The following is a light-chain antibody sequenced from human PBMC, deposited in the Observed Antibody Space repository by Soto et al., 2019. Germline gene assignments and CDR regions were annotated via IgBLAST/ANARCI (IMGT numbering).Light chain of an antibody. J-gene: IGKJ4*01. V-gene: IGKV3-20*01. CDR2: GAS. CDR3: QQYGRSPLT. CDR1: QSVSRNF. Sequence: ENVLTQSPGTLSLSPGERATLSCRASQSVSRNFLAWYRQKPGQAPSLLIFGASSRATGIPDRFSGSGSGTDFTFTISRLEPEAFAVYYCQQYGRSPLTFGGGTMVEIK.